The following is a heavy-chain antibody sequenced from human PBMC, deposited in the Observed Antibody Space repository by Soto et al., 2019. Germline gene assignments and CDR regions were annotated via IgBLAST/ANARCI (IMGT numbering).Heavy chain of an antibody. D-gene: IGHD2-21*02. CDR3: ARYGGHSLDY. V-gene: IGHV3-33*01. J-gene: IGHJ4*02. CDR1: GFTFSSYG. CDR2: IWYDGSTK. Sequence: QVQLVESGGGVVQPGRSLRLSCAASGFTFSSYGMHWVRQAPGKGLEWVAVIWYDGSTKYYGDSVKGRFTISRDNSKNTLYLQMNSLRAEDTAVYHCARYGGHSLDYWGQGVLVTVSS.